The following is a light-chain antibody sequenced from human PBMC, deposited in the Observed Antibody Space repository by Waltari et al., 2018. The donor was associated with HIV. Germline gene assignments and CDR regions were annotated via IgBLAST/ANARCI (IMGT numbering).Light chain of an antibody. J-gene: IGKJ5*01. CDR1: QDISSS. CDR3: QQYKTYPFT. V-gene: IGKV1-16*01. CDR2: AAS. Sequence: DIQMTQSPSSLSASVGDAVTITCRASQDISSSLAWFQQKPGKAPNPLIYAASSLQSGVPSRFSGSGSGTVFILTINSLQPEDFATYYCQQYKTYPFTFGQGTLLEI.